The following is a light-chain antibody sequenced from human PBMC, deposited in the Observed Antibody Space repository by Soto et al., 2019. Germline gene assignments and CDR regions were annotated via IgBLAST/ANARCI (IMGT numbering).Light chain of an antibody. Sequence: DIVLTQSPGTLSLSPGERATLSCRASQSFNSIYLAWYQQKPGQAPRLLIYGASSRATGIPDRFSGSGSGTDFTLTISRLEPEDFAVYYCQQYGSSPRTCGQGTRLEIK. CDR2: GAS. J-gene: IGKJ5*01. CDR1: QSFNSIY. CDR3: QQYGSSPRT. V-gene: IGKV3-20*01.